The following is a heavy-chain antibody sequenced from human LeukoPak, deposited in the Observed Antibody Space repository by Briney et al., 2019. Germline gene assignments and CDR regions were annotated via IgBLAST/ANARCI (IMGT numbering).Heavy chain of an antibody. CDR3: ARDRWRLRSLDY. CDR2: ISAYNGNT. V-gene: IGHV1-18*01. CDR1: GYTFTSYG. D-gene: IGHD3-16*01. Sequence: ASVKVSCKASGYTFTSYGISWVRQAPGQGLEWMGWISAYNGNTNYAQKLQGRVTMTTDTSTSTAYMELRSLRPDDTAVYYCARDRWRLRSLDYWGQGTLVTVSS. J-gene: IGHJ4*02.